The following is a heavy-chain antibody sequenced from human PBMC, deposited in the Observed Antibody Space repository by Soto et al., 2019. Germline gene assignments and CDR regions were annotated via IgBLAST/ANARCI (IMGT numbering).Heavy chain of an antibody. CDR1: GDLFNNYA. CDR2: ISPLFSTT. CDR3: AASSSVAAAGYFKF. D-gene: IGHD6-13*01. Sequence: QVQLVQSGAEVKEPGSSVKVSCKSTGDLFNNYAFNCVRQAHGQGLEWMGRISPLFSTTNYAQKFQGRVTIGADELTTIVYLEVSNLESEDTAMYYCAASSSVAAAGYFKFWGQGTLVTVAP. J-gene: IGHJ4*02. V-gene: IGHV1-69*01.